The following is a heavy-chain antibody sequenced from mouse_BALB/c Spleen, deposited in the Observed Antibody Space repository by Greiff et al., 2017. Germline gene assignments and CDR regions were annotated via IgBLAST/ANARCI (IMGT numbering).Heavy chain of an antibody. CDR3: ARHELRLPFAY. CDR1: GFTFSSYY. J-gene: IGHJ3*01. V-gene: IGHV5-6-2*01. Sequence: EVKLVESGGGLVKLGGSLKLSCAASGFTFSSYYMSWVRQTPEKRLELVAAINSNGGSTYYPDTVKGRFTISRDNAKNTLYLQMSSLKSEDTALYYCARHELRLPFAYWGQGTLVTVSA. CDR2: INSNGGST. D-gene: IGHD1-2*01.